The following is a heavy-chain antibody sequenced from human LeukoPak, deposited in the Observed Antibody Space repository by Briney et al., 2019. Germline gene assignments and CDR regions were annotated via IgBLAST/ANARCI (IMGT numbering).Heavy chain of an antibody. J-gene: IGHJ5*02. Sequence: SETLSLTCAVSGGSFSGDYWSWIRHPPGKGLEREGKINHSESTNYNPSVTSRVTISVVTSKNQFSLKLSSVTAADTVVYYCARGRTTPPTSTFIYGSGKESYGWFDAWGQGTLVTVSS. CDR1: GGSFSGDY. D-gene: IGHD3-10*01. CDR3: ARGRTTPPTSTFIYGSGKESYGWFDA. CDR2: INHSEST. V-gene: IGHV4-34*01.